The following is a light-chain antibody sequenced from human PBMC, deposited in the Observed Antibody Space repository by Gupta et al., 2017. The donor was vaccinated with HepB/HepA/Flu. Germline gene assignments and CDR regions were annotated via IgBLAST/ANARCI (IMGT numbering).Light chain of an antibody. CDR1: QGISSW. CDR2: AAS. J-gene: IGKJ3*01. Sequence: DIQMTQSPSSVSASVGDRVTITCRASQGISSWLAWYQQKPGKAPKLLIYAASSWQSGVPSRFSGSGYGKDLTLTISSRQQEDLATYYCHQANSFPIFTFGHGTKVDIK. CDR3: HQANSFPIFT. V-gene: IGKV1D-12*01.